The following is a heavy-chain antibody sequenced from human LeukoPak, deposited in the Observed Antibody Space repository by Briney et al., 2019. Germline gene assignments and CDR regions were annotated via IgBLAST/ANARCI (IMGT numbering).Heavy chain of an antibody. V-gene: IGHV3-20*04. CDR1: GFTFDDYG. D-gene: IGHD4-17*01. J-gene: IGHJ4*02. Sequence: GGSLRLSCAASGFTFDDYGMTWVRQAPGRGLEWVSGINWNGGSTGYADSVKGRFTISRDNAKNSLYLQMNNLRAEDTALYYCARVASRTYGDYFDYWGQGTLVTVSS. CDR3: ARVASRTYGDYFDY. CDR2: INWNGGST.